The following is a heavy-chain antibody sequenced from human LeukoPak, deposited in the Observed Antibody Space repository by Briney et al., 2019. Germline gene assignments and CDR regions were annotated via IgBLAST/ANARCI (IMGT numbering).Heavy chain of an antibody. J-gene: IGHJ4*02. Sequence: GGSLRLSCAASGFTFSSYGMHWVRQAPGRGLEWVAVIWYDGSNKYYADSVKGRFTISRDNSKNTLYLQMNSLRAEDTAVYYCARDMADYTFDYWGQGTLVTVSS. D-gene: IGHD5-12*01. CDR1: GFTFSSYG. CDR3: ARDMADYTFDY. V-gene: IGHV3-33*01. CDR2: IWYDGSNK.